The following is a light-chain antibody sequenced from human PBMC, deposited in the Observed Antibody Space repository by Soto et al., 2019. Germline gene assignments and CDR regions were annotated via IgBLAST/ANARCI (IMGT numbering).Light chain of an antibody. J-gene: IGKJ4*01. CDR3: QQYGSS. CDR1: QSVSSSY. CDR2: GAS. Sequence: ETVLTQSPGTLSLSPGERATLSCRASQSVSSSYLAWYQQKPGQAPRLLIYGASSRATGIPDRFSGSGSGTDFTLTISRLEPEDFAVYYCQQYGSSFGGGTKVDI. V-gene: IGKV3-20*01.